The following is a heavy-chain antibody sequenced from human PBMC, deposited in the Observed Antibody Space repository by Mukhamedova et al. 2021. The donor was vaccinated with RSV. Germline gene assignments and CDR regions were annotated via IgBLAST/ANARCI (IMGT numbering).Heavy chain of an antibody. V-gene: IGHV3-74*01. Sequence: GWVSRINSDGSTTNYADSVKGRFTISRDNAKNTLYLQMNSLIAEDTAVYYRASRYNYGLADFLGQGTLVTVSS. CDR3: ASRYNYGLADF. J-gene: IGHJ4*02. D-gene: IGHD5-18*01. CDR2: INSDGSTT.